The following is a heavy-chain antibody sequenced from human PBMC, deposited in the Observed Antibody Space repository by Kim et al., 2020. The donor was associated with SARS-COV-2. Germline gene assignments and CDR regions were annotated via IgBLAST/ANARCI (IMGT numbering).Heavy chain of an antibody. J-gene: IGHJ5*02. CDR3: ARDWSNTRPRGWFDP. V-gene: IGHV7-4-1*02. CDR2: INTNIGNP. Sequence: ASVKVSCKASGYTFTSYAMNWVRQAPGQGLEWMGWINTNIGNPMYAQGFTGRFVFSLDTSVSTAYLQINSLKAEDTAVYYCARDWSNTRPRGWFDPWGQGTLVTVSS. D-gene: IGHD2-2*01. CDR1: GYTFTSYA.